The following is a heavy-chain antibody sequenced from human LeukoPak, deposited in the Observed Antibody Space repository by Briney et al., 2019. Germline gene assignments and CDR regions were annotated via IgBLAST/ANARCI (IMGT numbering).Heavy chain of an antibody. CDR2: INPNSGGT. Sequence: VSVKVSCKASGYTFTGYYMHWVRQAPGQGLEWMGRINPNSGGTNYAQKFQGRVTMTRDTSISTAYMELSRLRSDDTAVYYCARRGLAAAGTRGPFDYWGQGTLVTVSS. D-gene: IGHD6-13*01. CDR1: GYTFTGYY. CDR3: ARRGLAAAGTRGPFDY. V-gene: IGHV1-2*06. J-gene: IGHJ4*02.